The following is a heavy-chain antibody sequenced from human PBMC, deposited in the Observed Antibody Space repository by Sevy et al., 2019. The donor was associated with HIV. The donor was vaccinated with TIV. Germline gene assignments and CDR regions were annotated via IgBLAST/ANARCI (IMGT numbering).Heavy chain of an antibody. J-gene: IGHJ6*02. CDR1: GDTFSTYD. Sequence: ASVKVSCKASGDTFSTYDINWVRQAPRQGLEWMGWMSPKSRSTGFAQKFQGRLTMIRDTSINTAYMELSSLRSEDTAVYYSASGGSGDVWNYGYYYYGMDVWGQGTTVTVSS. CDR3: ASGGSGDVWNYGYYYYGMDV. V-gene: IGHV1-8*02. D-gene: IGHD3-3*01. CDR2: MSPKSRST.